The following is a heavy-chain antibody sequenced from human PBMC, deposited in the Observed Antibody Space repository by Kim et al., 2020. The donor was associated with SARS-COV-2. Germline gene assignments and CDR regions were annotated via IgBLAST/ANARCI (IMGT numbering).Heavy chain of an antibody. CDR3: SRCPRAPLRIVVFDY. CDR1: GFTVSSYS. D-gene: IGHD3-22*01. J-gene: IGHJ4*01. CDR2: ICSDGST. V-gene: IGHV3-53*01. Sequence: GGSLRLSCAASGFTVSSYSMHWVRQAPGKGLEWVAVICSDGSTYYAASAEGGFTIFTNNTKNTMYLQKKSLRTADTAAAYCSRCPRAPLRIVVFDY.